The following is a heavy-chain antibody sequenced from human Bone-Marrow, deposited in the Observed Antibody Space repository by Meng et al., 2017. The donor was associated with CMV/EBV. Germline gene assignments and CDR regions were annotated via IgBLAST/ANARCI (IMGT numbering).Heavy chain of an antibody. CDR2: IKQDGSEK. Sequence: GESLKISCAASGFTFSSYWMSWVRQAPGKGLEWVANIKQDGSEKYYVDSVKGRFTISRDNAKNSLYLQMNSLRAEDTAVYYCARDATGSWGLNDWGQGTLVTVSS. D-gene: IGHD1-26*01. CDR1: GFTFSSYW. J-gene: IGHJ4*02. CDR3: ARDATGSWGLND. V-gene: IGHV3-7*01.